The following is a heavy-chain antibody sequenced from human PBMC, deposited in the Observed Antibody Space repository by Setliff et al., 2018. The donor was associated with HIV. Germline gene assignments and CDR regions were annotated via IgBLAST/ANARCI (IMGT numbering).Heavy chain of an antibody. CDR3: ARGGSGYYDFWSGSSAFEY. J-gene: IGHJ4*02. V-gene: IGHV1-69*13. CDR1: GGTFSSYA. CDR2: IIPMFGTA. D-gene: IGHD3-3*01. Sequence: ASVKVSCKASGGTFSSYAINWVRQAPGQGLEWMGGIIPMFGTAHYAQKFQGRVTITADESTTIAYMELSSLRSEDTAVFYCARGGSGYYDFWSGSSAFEYWGQGTLVTV.